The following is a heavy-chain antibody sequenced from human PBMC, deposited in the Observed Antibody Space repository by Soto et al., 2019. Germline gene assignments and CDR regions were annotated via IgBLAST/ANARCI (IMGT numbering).Heavy chain of an antibody. CDR2: ISSSSDNT. V-gene: IGHV3-23*01. D-gene: IGHD2-21*01. J-gene: IGHJ6*01. Sequence: VASVKVSCAASTFTFTGYAMSWVRQAPGKGLEWVSGISSSSDNTYYADSVKGRFTISRDNSKNTLYVQMNSVRAEDTAVYYCAKDLTYGATPGGALGSWGQGTKVTVAS. CDR1: TFTFTGYA. CDR3: AKDLTYGATPGGALGS.